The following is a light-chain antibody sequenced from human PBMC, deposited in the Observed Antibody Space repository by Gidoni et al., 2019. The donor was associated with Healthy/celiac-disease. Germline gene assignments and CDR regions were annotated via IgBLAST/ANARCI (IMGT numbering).Light chain of an antibody. J-gene: IGKJ2*01. CDR3: QQSYSTPRT. CDR2: AAS. Sequence: IQFTHSPSSLSASVGDRVTIPCRASQSISSYLHWYQQKPGKAPKLLIYAASSLPSGVPSRFSGSGSGTDFTLTISSLQPEDFATYYCQQSYSTPRTFGQGTKLEIK. V-gene: IGKV1-39*01. CDR1: QSISSY.